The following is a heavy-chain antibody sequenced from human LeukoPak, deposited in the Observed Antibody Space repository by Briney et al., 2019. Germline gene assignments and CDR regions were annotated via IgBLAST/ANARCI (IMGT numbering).Heavy chain of an antibody. Sequence: PSETLSLTCTVSGGSISSGGYYWSWIRQHPGKGLEWIGYIYYSGSTYYNPSLKSRVTISVDTSKNQFSLKLSSVTAADTAVYYCARTETYYYDSSGYLEGYFDYWGQGTLVTVSS. CDR3: ARTETYYYDSSGYLEGYFDY. CDR2: IYYSGST. V-gene: IGHV4-31*03. CDR1: GGSISSGGYY. D-gene: IGHD3-22*01. J-gene: IGHJ4*02.